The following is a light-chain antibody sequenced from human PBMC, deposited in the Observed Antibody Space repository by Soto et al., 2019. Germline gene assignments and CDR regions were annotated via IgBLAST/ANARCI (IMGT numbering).Light chain of an antibody. CDR3: KQYNTFWT. CDR2: EAS. J-gene: IGKJ1*01. Sequence: DMHMTQSPSTLWASVRDRVTHTGRASENIYTWLAWYKQKPGKDPKRLIYEASSLETGVPSRFSGSGSGTEFTLTISSLQPEDFATDDCKQYNTFWTVGQGTKV. V-gene: IGKV1-5*03. CDR1: ENIYTW.